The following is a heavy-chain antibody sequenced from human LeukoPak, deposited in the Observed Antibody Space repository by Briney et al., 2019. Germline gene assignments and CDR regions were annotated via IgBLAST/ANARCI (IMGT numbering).Heavy chain of an antibody. CDR2: IYYSGSA. CDR1: GGSISSSSYY. J-gene: IGHJ3*02. V-gene: IGHV4-39*01. Sequence: SETLSLTCTVSGGSISSSSYYWGWIRQPPGKGLEWIGSIYYSGSAYYNPSLKSRLTISVDTSKNQFSLRLSSVTAADTAVYYCARIGVGAFDIWGQGTMVTVSS. CDR3: ARIGVGAFDI.